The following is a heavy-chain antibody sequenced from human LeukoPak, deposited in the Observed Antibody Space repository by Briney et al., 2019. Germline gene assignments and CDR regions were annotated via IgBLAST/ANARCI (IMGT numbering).Heavy chain of an antibody. V-gene: IGHV4-34*01. Sequence: SETLSLTCAVYGGSFSGYYWSWIRQPPGKGLEWIGEINHSGSTNYNPSLKSRVTISVDTSKNQFSLKLSSVTAADTAVYYCARETVGQLRPWGQGTLVTVSS. D-gene: IGHD4-23*01. CDR3: ARETVGQLRP. CDR2: INHSGST. J-gene: IGHJ5*02. CDR1: GGSFSGYY.